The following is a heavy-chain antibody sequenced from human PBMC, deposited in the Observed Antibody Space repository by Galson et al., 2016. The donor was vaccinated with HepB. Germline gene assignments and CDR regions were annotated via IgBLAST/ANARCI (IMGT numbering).Heavy chain of an antibody. CDR1: GFTFRNYN. D-gene: IGHD1-1*01. CDR3: TRDYNWAIDY. CDR2: INRGGPCT. J-gene: IGHJ4*02. V-gene: IGHV1-46*03. Sequence: SVKVSCKASGFTFRNYNMHWVRQAPGQGLEWMGIINRGGPCTIYAQKFQDRLTMTSDTSTSTVYMELSSLRSEDTALDYCTRDYNWAIDYWGQGTLVTVSS.